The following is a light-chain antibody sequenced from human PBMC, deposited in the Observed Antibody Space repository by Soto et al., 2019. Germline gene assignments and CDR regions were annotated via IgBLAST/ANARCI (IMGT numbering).Light chain of an antibody. J-gene: IGLJ1*01. CDR3: SSYAGRNNFV. V-gene: IGLV2-8*01. Sequence: LTQPPSASGFPGQSVTISCTGTSSDVGYYDYVSWYQQHPGKAPKLVIYEVTKRPSGVPDRVSASKSGNTASLTVSGLRAEDEAYYYCSSYAGRNNFVFGSGTKVTV. CDR2: EVT. CDR1: SSDVGYYDY.